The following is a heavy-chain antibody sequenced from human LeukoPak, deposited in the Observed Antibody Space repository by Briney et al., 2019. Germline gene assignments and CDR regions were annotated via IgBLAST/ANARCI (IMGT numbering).Heavy chain of an antibody. D-gene: IGHD1-26*01. J-gene: IGHJ4*02. Sequence: SETLSLTCAVSDYSISSGFYWGWIRQPPGKGLEWIGSIPHSGSTYYNPSLKSRVTISVDTSNNQFSLNLWSVTAADTAVYYCARDLSGGTHDYWGQGTLVTVSS. CDR1: DYSISSGFY. CDR3: ARDLSGGTHDY. V-gene: IGHV4-38-2*02. CDR2: IPHSGST.